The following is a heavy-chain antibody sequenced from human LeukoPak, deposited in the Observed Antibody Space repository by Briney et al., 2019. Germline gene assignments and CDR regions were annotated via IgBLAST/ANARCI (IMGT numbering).Heavy chain of an antibody. CDR1: GYTFTVYY. D-gene: IGHD7-27*01. J-gene: IGHJ4*02. V-gene: IGHV1-2*02. CDR2: INPNSGGT. Sequence: ASVTVSCKASGYTFTVYYMHWVRQAPGQGLERMGWINPNSGGTNYSQKFQGRVTMTRDTSFSKAYTVVRSLRSDDTAVYYCERVGHGDEDHFDYWGQGTLVTVSS. CDR3: ERVGHGDEDHFDY.